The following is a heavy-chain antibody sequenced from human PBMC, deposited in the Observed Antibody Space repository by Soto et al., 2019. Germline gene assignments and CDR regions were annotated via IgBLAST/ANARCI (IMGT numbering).Heavy chain of an antibody. D-gene: IGHD3-10*01. V-gene: IGHV3-30*18. CDR2: ISYDGSNK. J-gene: IGHJ6*02. CDR3: AKLGGAPNYGSGSYYPRGDGMDV. CDR1: GFTFSSYG. Sequence: PGGSLRLSCAASGFTFSSYGMHWVRQAPGKGLEWVAVISYDGSNKYYADSVKGRFTISRDNSKNTLYLQMNSLRDEDTAVYYCAKLGGAPNYGSGSYYPRGDGMDVWGQGNTVTVSS.